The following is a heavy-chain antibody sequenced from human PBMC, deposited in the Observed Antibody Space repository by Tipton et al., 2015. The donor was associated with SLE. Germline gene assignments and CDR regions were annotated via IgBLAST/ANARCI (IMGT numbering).Heavy chain of an antibody. CDR1: GFIFSTYS. V-gene: IGHV3-21*04. D-gene: IGHD6-19*01. J-gene: IGHJ1*01. Sequence: SLRLSCVASGFIFSTYSMNWVRQAPGKGLEWVSSISSSGSYIYYADSVKGRFTISRDNAKNSLYLQMNSLRAEDTAVYYCARGSSGWSNEYFQHWGQGTLVTVSS. CDR3: ARGSSGWSNEYFQH. CDR2: ISSSGSYI.